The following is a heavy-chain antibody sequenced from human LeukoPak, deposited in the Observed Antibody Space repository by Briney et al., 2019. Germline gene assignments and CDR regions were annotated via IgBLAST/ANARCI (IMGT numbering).Heavy chain of an antibody. CDR1: GYTFFSYG. D-gene: IGHD3-10*01. Sequence: ASVKVSCKASGYTFFSYGISWVRQAPGQGLEWMGWISGYNGVTNYAQKLQGRVTMTTDTSTTTVYMELRSLRSDDTAVYYCARDVSYYHYYYGMDVWGQGTTVTVSS. J-gene: IGHJ6*02. V-gene: IGHV1-18*01. CDR2: ISGYNGVT. CDR3: ARDVSYYHYYYGMDV.